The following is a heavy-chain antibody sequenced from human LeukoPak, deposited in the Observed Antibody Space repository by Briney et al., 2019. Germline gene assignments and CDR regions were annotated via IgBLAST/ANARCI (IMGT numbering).Heavy chain of an antibody. CDR1: GFTFSDYY. CDR2: ISSSGSTI. J-gene: IGHJ6*03. V-gene: IGHV3-11*01. CDR3: VREMATASNSRYYYYMDV. Sequence: GGSLRLSCAAPGFTFSDYYMSWIRQAPGKGLEWVSYISSSGSTIYYADSVKGRFTISRDNAKNSLYLQMNSLRAEDTAVYYCVREMATASNSRYYYYMDVWGKGTTVTVSS. D-gene: IGHD5-24*01.